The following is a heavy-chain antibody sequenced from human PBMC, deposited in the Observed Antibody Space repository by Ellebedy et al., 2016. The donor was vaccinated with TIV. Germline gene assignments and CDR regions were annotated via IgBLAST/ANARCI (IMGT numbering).Heavy chain of an antibody. V-gene: IGHV3-21*01. CDR1: AFTFSSYT. J-gene: IGHJ4*02. CDR2: ISSSSSYT. CDR3: ARDGGLDDY. D-gene: IGHD3-16*01. Sequence: GESLKISCAVSAFTFSSYTMNWVRQAPGKGLEWVSSISSSSSYTNYADSVKGRFTISRDNAKNSLYLQMNSLRAEDTAVYYCARDGGLDDYWGQGTLVTVSS.